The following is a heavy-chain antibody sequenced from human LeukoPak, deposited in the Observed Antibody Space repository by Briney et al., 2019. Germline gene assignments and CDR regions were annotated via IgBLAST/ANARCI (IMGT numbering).Heavy chain of an antibody. V-gene: IGHV4-39*01. J-gene: IGHJ4*02. CDR3: ARQGEQFLEWLCFT. CDR1: GGSISDSNFY. Sequence: SETLSLSCTVSGGSISDSNFYWAWTRQSPGKGLEWIGTIYYSGPTYYNPSLKSRVTISVDASKNQFSLSLRSVTAADTAVYYCARQGEQFLEWLCFTWGQGRLVTVSS. CDR2: IYYSGPT. D-gene: IGHD3-3*01.